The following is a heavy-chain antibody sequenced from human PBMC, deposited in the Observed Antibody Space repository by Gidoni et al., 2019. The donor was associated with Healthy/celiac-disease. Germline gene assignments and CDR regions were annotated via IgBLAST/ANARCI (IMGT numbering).Heavy chain of an antibody. D-gene: IGHD1-26*01. V-gene: IGHV3-66*01. CDR2: ISGSGGST. J-gene: IGHJ3*02. CDR1: GFTFSSLPAGT. Sequence: EVQLLESGGGLVQPGGSLSLSCAASGFTFSSLPAGTCTPAPTPAPGKGLEWFSAISGSGGSTYYADSVKGRFTISRDNSKNTLYLQMNSLRAEDTAVYYCASIIVGATGDAFDIWGQGTMVTVSS. CDR3: ASIIVGATGDAFDI.